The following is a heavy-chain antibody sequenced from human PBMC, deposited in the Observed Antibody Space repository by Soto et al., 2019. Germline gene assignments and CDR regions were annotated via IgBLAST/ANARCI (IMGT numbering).Heavy chain of an antibody. CDR3: ARQGITIFYFDY. CDR1: GGSISSGGYY. Sequence: PSETLSLTCTVSGGSISSGGYYWSWIRQPPGKGLEWIGYIYYSGSTNYNPSLKSRVTISVDTSKNQFSLKLSSVTAADTAVYYCARQGITIFYFDYWGQGTLVTVSS. D-gene: IGHD3-9*01. CDR2: IYYSGST. J-gene: IGHJ4*02. V-gene: IGHV4-61*08.